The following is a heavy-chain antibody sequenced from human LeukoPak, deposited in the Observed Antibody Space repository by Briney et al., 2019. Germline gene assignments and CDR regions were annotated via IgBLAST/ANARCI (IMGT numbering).Heavy chain of an antibody. V-gene: IGHV3-21*01. J-gene: IGHJ4*02. CDR3: ARVGLGQVVPALGNNDY. D-gene: IGHD2-15*01. CDR2: IRTGISYI. Sequence: GGSVRLSCAASGFPFSRYTMHWVRQAAGKGLGCVSSIRTGISYIYYAYSVKGRFTISRDNAKNSLFLQMNSLRAEDTAVDYCARVGLGQVVPALGNNDYWGQGTLVTVSS. CDR1: GFPFSRYT.